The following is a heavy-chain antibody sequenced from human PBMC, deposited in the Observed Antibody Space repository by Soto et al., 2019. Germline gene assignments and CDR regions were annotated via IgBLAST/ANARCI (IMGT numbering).Heavy chain of an antibody. Sequence: QVQLVQSGAEVKKPGSSVKVSCKASGGTFTNYGFSWVLQAPGQGLEWMGVIVPLSDTSHYAQKFQGRVTITADKSTSTAYLELSSLRSEDSAVYFCARGIRGYSYGLYDFWGQGTLVTVSS. CDR2: IVPLSDTS. CDR1: GGTFTNYG. D-gene: IGHD5-18*01. V-gene: IGHV1-69*06. J-gene: IGHJ4*02. CDR3: ARGIRGYSYGLYDF.